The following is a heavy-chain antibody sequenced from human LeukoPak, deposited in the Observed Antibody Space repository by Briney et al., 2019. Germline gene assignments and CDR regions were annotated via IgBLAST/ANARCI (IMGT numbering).Heavy chain of an antibody. D-gene: IGHD1-26*01. CDR1: GFTFSRYS. Sequence: PGGSLRLSCAASGFTFSRYSMNWVRQAPGKGLEWVSSISSSSSYIYYADSVKGRFTISRDNAKNSLYLQMNSLRAEDTAVYYCARGFRNSGSSLDIWGQGTMVTVSS. V-gene: IGHV3-21*01. J-gene: IGHJ3*02. CDR2: ISSSSSYI. CDR3: ARGFRNSGSSLDI.